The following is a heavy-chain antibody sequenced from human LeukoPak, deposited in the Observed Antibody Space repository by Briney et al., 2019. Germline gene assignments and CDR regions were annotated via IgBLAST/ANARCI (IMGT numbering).Heavy chain of an antibody. CDR1: GFTVSSNY. V-gene: IGHV3-53*01. D-gene: IGHD4/OR15-4a*01. CDR3: ARQSSRLTIFDY. CDR2: LYSGGTT. Sequence: GGSLRLSCAASGFTVSSNYMSWVRQAPGKGLEWVSALYSGGTTYYADSVKGRFTIYTDNSKNTLYLQMNSLRGEDTAVYYCARQSSRLTIFDYWGQGTLVTVSS. J-gene: IGHJ4*02.